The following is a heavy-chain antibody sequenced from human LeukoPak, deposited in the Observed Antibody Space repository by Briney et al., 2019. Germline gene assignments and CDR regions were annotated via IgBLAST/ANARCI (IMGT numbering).Heavy chain of an antibody. CDR2: LSYDGSDK. J-gene: IGHJ5*02. V-gene: IGHV3-30*18. CDR3: AKGGDCSGGRCYSENWFDP. D-gene: IGHD2-15*01. Sequence: PGGSLRLSCAASGFTFSSYGMHWVRQAPGKGLEWVAVLSYDGSDKSYADSVKGRFTISRDNSKNTLYLQMNSLRAEDTAVYYCAKGGDCSGGRCYSENWFDPWGQGTLVTVSS. CDR1: GFTFSSYG.